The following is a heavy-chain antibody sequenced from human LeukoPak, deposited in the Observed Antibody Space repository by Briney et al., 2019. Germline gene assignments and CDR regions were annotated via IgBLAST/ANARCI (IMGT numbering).Heavy chain of an antibody. Sequence: SETLSLTCAVYGGSFGRYYWSWIRQSPGKGLEWLAEIDHRGDTNYNPSVQSRVTISVDTSKNQFSLKVRSLSAADTAVYYCARGATISETGYFDFWGQGTLVTVSS. CDR3: ARGATISETGYFDF. V-gene: IGHV4-34*01. J-gene: IGHJ4*03. D-gene: IGHD5-24*01. CDR2: IDHRGDT. CDR1: GGSFGRYY.